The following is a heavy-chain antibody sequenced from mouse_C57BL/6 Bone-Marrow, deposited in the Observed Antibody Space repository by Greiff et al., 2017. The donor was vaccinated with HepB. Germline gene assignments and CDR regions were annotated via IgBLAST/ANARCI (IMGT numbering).Heavy chain of an antibody. CDR3: ARERDYDGYYDAMDY. CDR2: ISDGGSYT. CDR1: GFTFSSYA. D-gene: IGHD2-3*01. V-gene: IGHV5-4*01. Sequence: EVKLMESGGGLVKPGGSLKLSCAASGFTFSSYAMSWVRQTPEKRLEWVATISDGGSYTYYPDNVKGRFTISRDNAKNNLYLQMSHLKSEDTAMYYCARERDYDGYYDAMDYWGQGTSDTVSS. J-gene: IGHJ4*01.